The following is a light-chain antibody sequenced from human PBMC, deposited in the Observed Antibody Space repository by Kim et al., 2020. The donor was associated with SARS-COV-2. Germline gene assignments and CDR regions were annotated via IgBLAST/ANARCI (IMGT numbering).Light chain of an antibody. Sequence: EIVLTQSPGTLSLSPGERATLSCRASQTVRSSFLAWFQQKPGQAPRLLISGASSRATGIPDRFSGSGSGTDFTLTISRLEPEDFAVYYCEQYGSLPRTFGQGTKVDIK. J-gene: IGKJ1*01. V-gene: IGKV3-20*01. CDR1: QTVRSSF. CDR3: EQYGSLPRT. CDR2: GAS.